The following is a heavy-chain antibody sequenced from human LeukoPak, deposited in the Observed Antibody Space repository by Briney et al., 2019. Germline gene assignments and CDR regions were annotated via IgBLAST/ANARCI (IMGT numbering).Heavy chain of an antibody. V-gene: IGHV3-21*01. CDR3: ARDRDLWFGELGGHFDY. Sequence: PGGSLRLSCAASGFTFSSYSMNWVRQAPGKGLEWVSSISSSSSYIYYADSVKGRFTISRDNAKNSLYLQMNSLRAEDTAVYYCARDRDLWFGELGGHFDYWGQGTLVTVSS. CDR2: ISSSSSYI. CDR1: GFTFSSYS. J-gene: IGHJ4*02. D-gene: IGHD3-10*01.